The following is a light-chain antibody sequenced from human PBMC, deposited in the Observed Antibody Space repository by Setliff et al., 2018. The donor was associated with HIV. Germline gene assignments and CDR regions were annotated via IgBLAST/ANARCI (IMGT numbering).Light chain of an antibody. CDR1: SSNIGAHYD. J-gene: IGLJ2*01. Sequence: QSVLTQPPSLSGAPGQRVTISCTGSSSNIGAHYDVHWYQQLPGTAPKLLIYGNNNRPSGVPDRFSGSKSGTSASLAITGLQPEDEGDYYCQSYDTSLSGSSVFGGGTKVTVL. CDR3: QSYDTSLSGSSV. CDR2: GNN. V-gene: IGLV1-40*01.